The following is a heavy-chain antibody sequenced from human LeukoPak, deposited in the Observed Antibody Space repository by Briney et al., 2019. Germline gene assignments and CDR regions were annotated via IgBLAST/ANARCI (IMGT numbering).Heavy chain of an antibody. CDR2: ISYDGSNK. CDR1: GFTFSSYA. Sequence: GGSLRLSCAASGFTFSSYAMHWVRQAPGKGLEWVAVISYDGSNKYCADSVKGRFTISRDNSKNTLYLQMNSLRAEDTAVYYCARILPAADGVFDYWGQGTLVTVSS. J-gene: IGHJ4*02. D-gene: IGHD3-3*01. V-gene: IGHV3-30*04. CDR3: ARILPAADGVFDY.